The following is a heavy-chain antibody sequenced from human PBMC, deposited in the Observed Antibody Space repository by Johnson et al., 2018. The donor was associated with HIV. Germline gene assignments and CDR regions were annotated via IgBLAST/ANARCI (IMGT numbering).Heavy chain of an antibody. CDR3: ARAGNYDFWSGYLSDDAFDI. V-gene: IGHV3-11*04. J-gene: IGHJ3*02. D-gene: IGHD3-3*01. Sequence: QVQLVESGGGLVQPGGSLRLSCAASGFTFSDYYMSWIRQAPGKGLEWVSYISSSGSTIYYADSVKCRFTISRDNAKNSLYLQMNSLRAEDTAVYYCARAGNYDFWSGYLSDDAFDIWGQGTMVTVSS. CDR1: GFTFSDYY. CDR2: ISSSGSTI.